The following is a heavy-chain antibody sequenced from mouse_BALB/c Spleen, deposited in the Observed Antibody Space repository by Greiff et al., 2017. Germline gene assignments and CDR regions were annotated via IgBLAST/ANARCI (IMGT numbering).Heavy chain of an antibody. CDR2: INPSNGGT. Sequence: VQLHQPGAELVKPGASVKLSCKASGYTFTSYYMYWVKQRPGQGLEWIGGINPSNGGTNFNEMFKSKATLTVDKSSSTAYMQLSSLTSEDSAVYYCTRWGYYGSWFAYWGQGTLVTVSA. J-gene: IGHJ3*01. CDR1: GYTFTSYY. D-gene: IGHD1-1*01. CDR3: TRWGYYGSWFAY. V-gene: IGHV1S81*02.